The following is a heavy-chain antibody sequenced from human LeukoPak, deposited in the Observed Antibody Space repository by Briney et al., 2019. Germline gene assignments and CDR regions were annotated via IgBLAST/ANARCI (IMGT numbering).Heavy chain of an antibody. D-gene: IGHD3-16*01. CDR1: GFTFSSYW. CDR3: ARANTQGGYYYYYYMDV. J-gene: IGHJ6*03. Sequence: PGGSLRLSCAASGFTFSSYWMSWVRQAPGKGLEWVANIKQDGSEKYYVDSVKGRFTISRDNAKNSLYLQMNSLRAEDTAVYYCARANTQGGYYYYYYMDVWGKGTTVTVSS. V-gene: IGHV3-7*01. CDR2: IKQDGSEK.